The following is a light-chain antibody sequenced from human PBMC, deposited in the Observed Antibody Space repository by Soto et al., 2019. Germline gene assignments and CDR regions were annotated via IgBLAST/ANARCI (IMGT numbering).Light chain of an antibody. CDR3: VAWDGSLNGYV. Sequence: QSVLTKPPSASGTPGQRVSISCSGRASDIGTNTVNWYQQFPGTAPKLLLHSNDQRPSGVPDRFSGSKSGTSASLAISGLQSEDEADYYCVAWDGSLNGYVFGTGTKLTVL. J-gene: IGLJ1*01. CDR1: ASDIGTNT. CDR2: SND. V-gene: IGLV1-44*01.